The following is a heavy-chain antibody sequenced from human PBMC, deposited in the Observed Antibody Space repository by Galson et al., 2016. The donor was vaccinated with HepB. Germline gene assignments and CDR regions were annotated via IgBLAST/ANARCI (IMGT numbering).Heavy chain of an antibody. V-gene: IGHV5-51*01. CDR2: IYPSDSDT. J-gene: IGHJ3*01. CDR1: GYNFLTSW. CDR3: ARERAGGIGAPISAFDL. D-gene: IGHD3-10*01. Sequence: QSGAEVKKPGESLKISCKGSGYNFLTSWIGWVRQMPGKGLEWMAMIYPSDSDTRYSPSPQGQVTMSVDKSSSTAYLQWSSLKASDTAIYYCARERAGGIGAPISAFDLWGQGTMVTVSS.